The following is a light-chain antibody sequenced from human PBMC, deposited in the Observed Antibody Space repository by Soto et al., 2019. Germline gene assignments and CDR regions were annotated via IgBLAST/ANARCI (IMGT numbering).Light chain of an antibody. CDR3: CSKAGTSTAV. CDR2: DVN. V-gene: IGLV2-11*01. CDR1: SSDVGRYDY. J-gene: IGLJ2*01. Sequence: QPVLTQPRSVSGSPGQSVTISCTGTSSDVGRYDYVSWYQHHPGKAPKLLIYDVNKWPSGVPDRFSGSKSGNTASLSISGLQAEDEADYYCCSKAGTSTAVFGGGTKVTVL.